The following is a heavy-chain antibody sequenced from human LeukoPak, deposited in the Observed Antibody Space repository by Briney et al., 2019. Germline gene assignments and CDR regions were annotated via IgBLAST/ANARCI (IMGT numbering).Heavy chain of an antibody. CDR2: INPSGGST. J-gene: IGHJ4*02. V-gene: IGHV1-46*01. CDR1: GYTFTSYY. CDR3: ARDASKGLDY. Sequence: GSVTVSCKASGYTFTSYYMHWVRQAPGQGLEWMGIINPSGGSTSYAQKFQGRVTMTRDTSTSTVYMELSSLRSEDTAVYYCARDASKGLDYWGQGTLVTVSS. D-gene: IGHD3-16*01.